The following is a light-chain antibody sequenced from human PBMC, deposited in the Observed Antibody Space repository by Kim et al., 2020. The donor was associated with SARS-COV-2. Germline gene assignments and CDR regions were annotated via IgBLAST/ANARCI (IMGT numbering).Light chain of an antibody. CDR1: QSIGST. CDR3: QEYNNWPLYT. V-gene: IGKV3-15*01. Sequence: VSPGETVTLSRRASQSIGSTLAWYQQKPGQAPRLLIFGASARATGIPARFSGSGSATEFTLTISSLQSEDFAIYYCQEYNNWPLYTFGQGTKLEI. CDR2: GAS. J-gene: IGKJ2*01.